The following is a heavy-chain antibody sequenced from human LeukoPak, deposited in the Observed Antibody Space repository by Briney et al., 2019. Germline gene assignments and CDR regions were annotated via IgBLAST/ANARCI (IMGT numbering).Heavy chain of an antibody. V-gene: IGHV4-39*01. Sequence: SETLSLTCTVSGDSISSSSSYHWDWIRQPPGKGLEWIGSISYSGGTYYNPSLKSRVTISVDMSKNQFSLKLTSVTAADTAVYYCAKGGTGSSPVRWFDPWGQGSLVTVSS. D-gene: IGHD1-26*01. CDR1: GDSISSSSSYH. CDR3: AKGGTGSSPVRWFDP. J-gene: IGHJ5*02. CDR2: ISYSGGT.